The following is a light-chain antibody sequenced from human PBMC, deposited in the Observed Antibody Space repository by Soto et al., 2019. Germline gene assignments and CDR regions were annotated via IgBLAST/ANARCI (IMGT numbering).Light chain of an antibody. J-gene: IGLJ1*01. CDR3: CSYAGSYTYV. Sequence: QSALTQPRSVSGSPGQSVTISCTGTSSDVGTYNYVSWYQQHPGKAPKVMIYDVSERPSGVPDRFSGSKSGNTASLTISGLQAEDEADYYCCSYAGSYTYVFGTGTKLTVL. V-gene: IGLV2-11*01. CDR1: SSDVGTYNY. CDR2: DVS.